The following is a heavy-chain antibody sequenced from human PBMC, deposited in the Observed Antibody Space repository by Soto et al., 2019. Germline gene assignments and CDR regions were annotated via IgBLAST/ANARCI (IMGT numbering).Heavy chain of an antibody. V-gene: IGHV1-8*01. CDR1: GYTFTSYD. D-gene: IGHD6-13*01. J-gene: IGHJ6*02. CDR3: ARGSSSSWRYYYYGMDV. Sequence: ASVKVSCKASGYTFTSYDINWVRQATGQGLEWMGWMNPNSGNTGYAQKFQGRVTMTRNTSISTAYMELSSLRSEDTAVYYCARGSSSSWRYYYYGMDVWGQGTTVTVSS. CDR2: MNPNSGNT.